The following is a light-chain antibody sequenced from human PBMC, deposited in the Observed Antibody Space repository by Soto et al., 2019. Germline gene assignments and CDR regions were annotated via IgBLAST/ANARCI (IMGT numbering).Light chain of an antibody. J-gene: IGKJ2*01. CDR2: AAS. CDR3: QHYDSSPPYT. CDR1: RSFASSY. Sequence: EIVLTQSPVTLSLSPGERATLSCRASRSFASSYLGWYQQKPGQAPRLRIYAASTSATGIPDRFSGSGSATDFTLTISRLEPEDSAVYYCQHYDSSPPYTFGQGTKLEIK. V-gene: IGKV3-20*01.